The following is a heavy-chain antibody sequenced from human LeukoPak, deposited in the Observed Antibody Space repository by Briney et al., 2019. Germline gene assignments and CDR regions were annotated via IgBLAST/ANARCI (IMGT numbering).Heavy chain of an antibody. CDR3: ANSADRWIGYSSGWYRN. CDR2: ISGSGGST. V-gene: IGHV3-23*01. Sequence: GGSLRLSCAASGFTFSSYAMSWVRQAPGKGLEWVSAISGSGGSTYYADSVKGRFTISRDNSKNTLYLQMNSLRAEDTAVYYCANSADRWIGYSSGWYRNWGQGTLVTVSS. CDR1: GFTFSSYA. J-gene: IGHJ4*02. D-gene: IGHD6-19*01.